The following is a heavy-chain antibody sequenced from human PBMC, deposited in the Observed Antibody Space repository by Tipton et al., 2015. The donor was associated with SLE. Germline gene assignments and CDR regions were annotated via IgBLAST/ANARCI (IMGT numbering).Heavy chain of an antibody. V-gene: IGHV3-74*01. J-gene: IGHJ4*02. CDR1: GFSFSSYW. D-gene: IGHD1-1*01. CDR3: ARVLSGSQLGFYY. Sequence: SLRLSCAVSGFSFSSYWMHWVRQAPGKGLVWVSHINSEGSGTSYADSVKGRFTISRDNAKNTLYLQMNSLRAEDTAVYYCARVLSGSQLGFYYWGQGTLVTVSS. CDR2: INSEGSGT.